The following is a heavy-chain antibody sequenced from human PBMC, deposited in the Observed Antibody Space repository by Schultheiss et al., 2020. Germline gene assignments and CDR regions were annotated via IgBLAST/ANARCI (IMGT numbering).Heavy chain of an antibody. CDR1: GGSISSGGSY. V-gene: IGHV4-39*01. D-gene: IGHD2-2*01. CDR3: AKHIVVVPAASFDY. CDR2: IYYSGST. Sequence: SETLSLTCTVSGGSISSGGSYWSWIRQHPGKGLEWIGYIYYSGSTYYNPSLKSRVTISVDTSKNQFSLKLSSVTAADTAVYYCAKHIVVVPAASFDYWGQGTLVTVSS. J-gene: IGHJ4*02.